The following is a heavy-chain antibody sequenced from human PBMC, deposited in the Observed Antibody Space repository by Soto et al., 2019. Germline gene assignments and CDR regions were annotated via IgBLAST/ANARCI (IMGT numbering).Heavy chain of an antibody. Sequence: SETLSLTCTVSGGSISSGDYYWSWIRQPPGKGLEWIGYIYYSGSTYYNPSLKSRVTISVDTSKNQFSLKLSSATAADTAVYYCARSEKLVNYGMDGWGQGTRVTVSS. V-gene: IGHV4-30-4*01. D-gene: IGHD6-6*01. CDR1: GGSISSGDYY. J-gene: IGHJ6*02. CDR3: ARSEKLVNYGMDG. CDR2: IYYSGST.